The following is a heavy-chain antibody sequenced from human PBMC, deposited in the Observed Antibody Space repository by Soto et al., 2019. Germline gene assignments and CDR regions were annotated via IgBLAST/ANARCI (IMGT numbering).Heavy chain of an antibody. CDR1: GYTFTSYD. J-gene: IGHJ5*02. V-gene: IGHV1-8*01. CDR2: INPSNGNT. D-gene: IGHD1-1*01. CDR3: ARTSSGTRGGFDP. Sequence: VSCKASGYTFTSYDINWVRQATGQGLEWMGWINPSNGNTGYAQKFQGRVTMTRSTSISTAYMELSSLRSDDTAVYFCARTSSGTRGGFDPWGQGTLVTVSS.